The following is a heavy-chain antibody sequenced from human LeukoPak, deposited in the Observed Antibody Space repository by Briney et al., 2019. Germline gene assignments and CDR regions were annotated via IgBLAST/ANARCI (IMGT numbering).Heavy chain of an antibody. CDR3: ARGRPGRKQLVTSYYYYMDV. Sequence: ASVKVSCKASGYTFTSYDINWVRQATGQGLEWMGWMNPNSGNTGYAQKFQGRVTITRNTSISTAYMELSSLRSEGTAVYYCARGRPGRKQLVTSYYYYMDVWGKGTTVTVSS. J-gene: IGHJ6*03. D-gene: IGHD6-6*01. CDR1: GYTFTSYD. CDR2: MNPNSGNT. V-gene: IGHV1-8*03.